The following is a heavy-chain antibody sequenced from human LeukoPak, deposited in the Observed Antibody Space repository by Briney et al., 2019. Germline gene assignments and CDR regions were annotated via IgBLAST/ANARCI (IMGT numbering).Heavy chain of an antibody. CDR2: FDPEDGET. D-gene: IGHD6-13*01. J-gene: IGHJ6*03. Sequence: ASVKLSCKVSGYTLNELSMHWVRQAPGTGLDWMGGFDPEDGETIYAEKFQDRVTMTEDTLTNTAYMELSSLTSGDTAVYYCVTGDPQHLVRINVNYFHYYLDVWGKGTMVTVS. CDR3: VTGDPQHLVRINVNYFHYYLDV. CDR1: GYTLNELS. V-gene: IGHV1-24*01.